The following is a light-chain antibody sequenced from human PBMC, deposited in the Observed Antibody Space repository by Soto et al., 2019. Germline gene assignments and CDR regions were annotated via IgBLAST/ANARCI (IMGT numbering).Light chain of an antibody. V-gene: IGLV1-40*01. CDR1: SSNIGAGYD. J-gene: IGLJ3*02. CDR2: TNS. CDR3: QSYDSSLSALV. Sequence: QSVLTQPPSVSGAPGQGVTISCAGTSSNIGAGYDVHWYQQVPGTAPKLLSDTNSNRPSGVPDRFSGSKSGTSASLASTGLQAADEADCYCQSYDSSLSALVFGGGTKLTV.